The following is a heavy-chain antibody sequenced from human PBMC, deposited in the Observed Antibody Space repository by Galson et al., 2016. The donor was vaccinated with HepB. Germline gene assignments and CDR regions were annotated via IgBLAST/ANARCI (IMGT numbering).Heavy chain of an antibody. CDR1: GASVSSHEW. V-gene: IGHV4-4*02. CDR3: MRERAWGGVPDGP. J-gene: IGHJ5*02. Sequence: SETLSLTCAVSGASVSSHEWWSWVRQPPGKGLEWIGEILHSGAAFYNPSLESRVTFSLDKSSNHFSLRLTSVTAADTAVYFCMRERAWGGVPDGPWGQGTLVVVSS. CDR2: ILHSGAA. D-gene: IGHD3-16*01.